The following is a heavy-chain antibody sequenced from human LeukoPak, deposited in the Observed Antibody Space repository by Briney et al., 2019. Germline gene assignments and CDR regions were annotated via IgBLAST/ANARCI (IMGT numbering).Heavy chain of an antibody. V-gene: IGHV3-23*01. J-gene: IGHJ4*02. CDR1: GFTFSSYA. Sequence: GGSLRLSCAASGFTFSSYAMSWVRQAPGKGLEWVSAISGSGGSTYYADSVKGRFTISRDNSKNTLYLQMNSLRAEDTAVYYCAKGSTYYYGSGSYNYPSWGQGTLITVSS. D-gene: IGHD3-10*01. CDR2: ISGSGGST. CDR3: AKGSTYYYGSGSYNYPS.